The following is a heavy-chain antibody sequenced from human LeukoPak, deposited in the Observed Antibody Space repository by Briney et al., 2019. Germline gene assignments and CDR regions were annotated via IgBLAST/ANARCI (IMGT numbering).Heavy chain of an antibody. V-gene: IGHV3-74*01. Sequence: GTLSLTCTVSGGSISSSSYYWGWIRQPPGKGLVWVSRIKSDGSSTTYADSVKGRFTISRDNSKNTLYLQMNSLRAADTAVYYCARDKGTSYLSSFDYWGQGTLVTVSS. J-gene: IGHJ4*02. D-gene: IGHD6-6*01. CDR2: IKSDGSST. CDR3: ARDKGTSYLSSFDY. CDR1: GGSISSSSYY.